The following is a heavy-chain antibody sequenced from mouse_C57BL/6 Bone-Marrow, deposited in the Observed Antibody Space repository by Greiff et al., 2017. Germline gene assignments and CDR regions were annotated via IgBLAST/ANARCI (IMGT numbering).Heavy chain of an antibody. J-gene: IGHJ2*01. CDR3: AREGFYDYPDY. Sequence: VMLVESGPVLVKPGASVKMSCKASGYTFTDYYMNWVKQSHGKSLEWIGVINPYNGGTSYNQKFKGKATLTVDKSSSTAYMELNSLTSEDSAVYYCAREGFYDYPDYWGQGTTLTVSS. V-gene: IGHV1-19*01. CDR2: INPYNGGT. D-gene: IGHD2-4*01. CDR1: GYTFTDYY.